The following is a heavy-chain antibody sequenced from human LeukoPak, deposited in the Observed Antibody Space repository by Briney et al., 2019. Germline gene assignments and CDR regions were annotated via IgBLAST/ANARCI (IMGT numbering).Heavy chain of an antibody. D-gene: IGHD4-11*01. CDR1: GFTFKNCA. Sequence: GGSLRLSCVAFGFTFKNCAMSWVRQAPGEGLGWGSGINYSGGHKYYADSVKGRFTISRDSSKNTLSLQMNSLTTEDTAVYSCAKDDSMTLDHFDYWGQGALVTVSS. CDR3: AKDDSMTLDHFDY. V-gene: IGHV3-23*01. CDR2: INYSGGHK. J-gene: IGHJ4*02.